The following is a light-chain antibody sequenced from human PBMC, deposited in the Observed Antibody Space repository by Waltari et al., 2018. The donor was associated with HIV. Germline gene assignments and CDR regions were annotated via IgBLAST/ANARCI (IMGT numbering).Light chain of an antibody. CDR2: SNN. Sequence: QSVLTQPPSASGTPGQRVTISCSGSSSNIGSNTVNWYQQLPGTAPKLLNYSNNHRPSGVPCRCSGSKSGTSASLAISGLQSEDEADYYCAAWDDSLNGWVFGGGTKLTVL. V-gene: IGLV1-44*01. CDR1: SSNIGSNT. CDR3: AAWDDSLNGWV. J-gene: IGLJ3*02.